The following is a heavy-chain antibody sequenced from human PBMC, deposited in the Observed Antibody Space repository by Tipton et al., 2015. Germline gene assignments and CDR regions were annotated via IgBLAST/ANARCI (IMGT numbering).Heavy chain of an antibody. CDR3: ARGAGDYYDSSAYWHY. V-gene: IGHV1-18*01. CDR1: GYTFTSYG. D-gene: IGHD3-22*01. J-gene: IGHJ4*02. CDR2: ISAYNGHT. Sequence: QSGAEVKKPGASVKVSCKAAGYTFTSYGISWVRQAPGQGLEWMGWISAYNGHTNYAPKLQGRVTMTTDTATSTAYMELRSLRSDDTAVYYCARGAGDYYDSSAYWHYWGQGTLVTVSS.